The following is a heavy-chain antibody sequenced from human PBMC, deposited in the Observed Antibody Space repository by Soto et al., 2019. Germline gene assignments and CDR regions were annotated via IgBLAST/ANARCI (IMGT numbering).Heavy chain of an antibody. V-gene: IGHV4-39*01. CDR3: ARFNWNAGFPEDHYILAV. D-gene: IGHD1-20*01. CDR1: GGSISSSSYY. J-gene: IGHJ6*04. CDR2: IYYSGST. Sequence: SETLSLTCTVSGGSISSSSYYWGWIRQPPGKGLEWIGSIYYSGSTYYNPSLKSRVTISVDTSKNQFSLKLSSVTAADTAVYYCARFNWNAGFPEDHYILAVWAKGTSDPVSS.